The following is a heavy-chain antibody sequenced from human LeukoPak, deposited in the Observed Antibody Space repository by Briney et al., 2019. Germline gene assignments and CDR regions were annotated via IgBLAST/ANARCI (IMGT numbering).Heavy chain of an antibody. Sequence: GRSLRLSCAASGFTFDDYGMSWVRQAPGKGLEWVSGINWNGGSTGYADSVKGRFTISRDNAKNSLYLRMNSLRAEDTALYYCARATVTTMAFDIWGQGTMVTVSS. D-gene: IGHD4-17*01. J-gene: IGHJ3*02. CDR2: INWNGGST. CDR1: GFTFDDYG. CDR3: ARATVTTMAFDI. V-gene: IGHV3-20*04.